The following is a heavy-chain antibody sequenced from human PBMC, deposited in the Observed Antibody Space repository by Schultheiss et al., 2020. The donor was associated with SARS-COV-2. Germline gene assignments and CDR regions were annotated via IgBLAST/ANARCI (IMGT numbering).Heavy chain of an antibody. CDR3: MGVVVVPAALRGFDP. CDR2: IYHSGST. J-gene: IGHJ5*02. D-gene: IGHD2-2*01. CDR1: GYSISSGYY. V-gene: IGHV4-38-2*01. Sequence: SETLSLTCAVSGYSISSGYYWGWIRQPPGKGLEWIGSIYHSGSTYYNPSLKSRVTISVDTSKNQFSLKLSSVTAADTAVYYCMGVVVVPAALRGFDPWGQGTLVTVSS.